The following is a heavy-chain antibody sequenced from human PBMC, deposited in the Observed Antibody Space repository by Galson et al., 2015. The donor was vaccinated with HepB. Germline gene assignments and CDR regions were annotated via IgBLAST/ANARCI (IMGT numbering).Heavy chain of an antibody. V-gene: IGHV2-5*02. D-gene: IGHD6-25*01. CDR3: AHRGQRLKHFDY. CDR1: GFSLRTSGVG. J-gene: IGHJ4*02. CDR2: IYWDDDK. Sequence: PALMTPSPTLTLTCTFSGFSLRTSGVGVGWIRQPPGKALEWLALIYWDDDKRYSPSLKSRLNITKDNAKNQVVLTMTNMDPVDTATYYCAHRGQRLKHFDYWGQGTLVTVSS.